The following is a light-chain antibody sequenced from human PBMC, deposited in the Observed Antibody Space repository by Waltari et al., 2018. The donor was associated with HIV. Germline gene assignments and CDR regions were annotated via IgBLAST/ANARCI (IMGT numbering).Light chain of an antibody. CDR2: SDI. Sequence: QSALTQPPSVSGAPRQRVTISCPGNRSHIGAGFFVHLYQHLPVTAPKLLVYSDINRPSGVPDRFSGSKSGTSASLVITGLQAEDEADYYCQSYDSSLRASVFGGGTKLTVL. J-gene: IGLJ2*01. V-gene: IGLV1-40*01. CDR1: RSHIGAGFF. CDR3: QSYDSSLRASV.